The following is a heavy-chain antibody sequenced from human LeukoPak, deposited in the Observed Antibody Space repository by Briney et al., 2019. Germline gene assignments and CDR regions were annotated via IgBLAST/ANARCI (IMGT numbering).Heavy chain of an antibody. J-gene: IGHJ4*02. CDR3: ARVSSGATTVDY. V-gene: IGHV4-30-2*01. D-gene: IGHD1-26*01. CDR2: IYHSGST. Sequence: TLSLTCAVSGGSISSGGYSWSWIRQPPGKGLEWIGYIYHSGSTYYNPSLKSRVTISVDKSKNQFSLKLSSVTAADTAVYYCARVSSGATTVDYWGQGTLVTVSS. CDR1: GGSISSGGYS.